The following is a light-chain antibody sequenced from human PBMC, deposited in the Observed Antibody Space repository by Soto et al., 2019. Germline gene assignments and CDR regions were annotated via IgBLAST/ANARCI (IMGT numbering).Light chain of an antibody. V-gene: IGLV2-23*02. CDR3: CSYAGTNPSYV. CDR1: TSDVGTHNL. J-gene: IGLJ1*01. Sequence: QSVLTQPASVSGSPGQSITISCTGSTSDVGTHNLVSWYQHHPGKAPQLLIYDVNKRPSGISNRFSGSKSGNTASLTISGLQAEDEADYHCCSYAGTNPSYVFGTGTKVTAL. CDR2: DVN.